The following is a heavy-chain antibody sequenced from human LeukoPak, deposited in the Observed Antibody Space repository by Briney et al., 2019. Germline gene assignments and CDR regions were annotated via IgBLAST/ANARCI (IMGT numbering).Heavy chain of an antibody. V-gene: IGHV4-59*08. CDR1: ARSISSYY. Sequence: AVTLSLTCTLSARSISSYYWSWTRQPPGKGLEWVGYIYYSGSTNYTPSLNSRVTISVDTSKNRFSLKLSSVTAADTAVDYCAGQYDILTGYPYYFDYWGQGPLVTVSS. CDR3: AGQYDILTGYPYYFDY. J-gene: IGHJ4*02. CDR2: IYYSGST. D-gene: IGHD3-9*01.